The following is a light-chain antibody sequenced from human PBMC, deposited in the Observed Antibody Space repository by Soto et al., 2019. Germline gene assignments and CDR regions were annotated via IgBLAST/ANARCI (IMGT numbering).Light chain of an antibody. CDR1: QTISNF. CDR2: AAS. Sequence: DIQMTQSPSSLSAYVGDRFTITCRASQTISNFLNWYQQKPGKAPKLLIYAASTLQSGVPSRFSGSGSGTDFTLTIGSLQPEDFATYFCQQLNSYPITFGQGTRLEI. CDR3: QQLNSYPIT. J-gene: IGKJ5*01. V-gene: IGKV1-39*01.